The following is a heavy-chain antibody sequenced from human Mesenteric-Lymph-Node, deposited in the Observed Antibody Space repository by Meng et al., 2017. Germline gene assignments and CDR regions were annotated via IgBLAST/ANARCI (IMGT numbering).Heavy chain of an antibody. D-gene: IGHD3-16*01. V-gene: IGHV3-74*01. J-gene: IGHJ4*02. CDR2: INSDGSAT. CDR3: VRDGALAY. Sequence: GESLKISCAASGFTFSSYWMHWVRQGPGKGLVWVSRINSDGSATIYEDSGKGRFTISRDNAKNTLYLQMNSLRAEDTAVYYCVRDGALAYWGQGTLVTVSS. CDR1: GFTFSSYW.